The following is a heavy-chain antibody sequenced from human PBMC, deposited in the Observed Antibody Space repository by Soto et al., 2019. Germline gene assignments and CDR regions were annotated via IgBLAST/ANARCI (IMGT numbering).Heavy chain of an antibody. CDR3: ARDREYRSANYAVYYGMDV. V-gene: IGHV3-48*02. CDR2: ISSSSSTI. CDR1: GFTFSSYS. Sequence: PVGSLRLSGAASGFTFSSYSMNWVRQAPGKGLEWVSYISSSSSTIYYADSVKGRFTISRDNAKNSLYLQMNSLRDEDTAVYYCARDREYRSANYAVYYGMDVWGQGTTVTVSS. D-gene: IGHD4-4*01. J-gene: IGHJ6*02.